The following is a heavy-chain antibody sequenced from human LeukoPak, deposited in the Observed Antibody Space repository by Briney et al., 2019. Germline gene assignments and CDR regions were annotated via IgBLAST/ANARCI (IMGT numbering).Heavy chain of an antibody. V-gene: IGHV1-46*01. CDR2: INPSGGST. CDR1: GYTFTSYY. Sequence: ASVKVSCKASGYTFTSYYMHWVRQAPGQGLEWMGIINPSGGSTSYAQKFQGRVTMTRDTSTSTVYMELSSLRSEDTAVYYCARGRLTMVRGVISDYWGQGTLVTVSS. CDR3: ARGRLTMVRGVISDY. D-gene: IGHD3-10*01. J-gene: IGHJ4*02.